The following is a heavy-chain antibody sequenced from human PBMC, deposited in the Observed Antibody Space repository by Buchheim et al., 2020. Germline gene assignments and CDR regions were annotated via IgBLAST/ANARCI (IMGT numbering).Heavy chain of an antibody. Sequence: QVQLQESGPGLVKPSETLSLTCTVSGGSISSYYWSWIRQPPGKGLEWIGYIYYSGSTNYNPSLKSRVTISVDTSKNQFSLKLSSVTAADTAVYYCARVGSGGWLRLDRYGMDVWGQGTT. CDR2: IYYSGST. CDR3: ARVGSGGWLRLDRYGMDV. V-gene: IGHV4-59*08. D-gene: IGHD5-12*01. J-gene: IGHJ6*02. CDR1: GGSISSYY.